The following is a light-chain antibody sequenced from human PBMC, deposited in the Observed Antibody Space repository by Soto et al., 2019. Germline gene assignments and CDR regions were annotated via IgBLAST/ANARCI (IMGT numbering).Light chain of an antibody. CDR2: DAY. Sequence: ESVLTHPPGSLSLCPGECATVSRRASQSVSSNYLAWYQQRPGQAPRLLIYDAYNRATGIPHRFSGSGSGTEFTLTISRLEPEDFAVYYCQHYGSSPQITFGHGKRVELK. CDR1: QSVSSNY. V-gene: IGKV3-20*01. J-gene: IGKJ5*01. CDR3: QHYGSSPQIT.